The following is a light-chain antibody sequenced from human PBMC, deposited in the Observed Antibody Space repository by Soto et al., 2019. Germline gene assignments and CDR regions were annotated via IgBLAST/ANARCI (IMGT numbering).Light chain of an antibody. Sequence: AIPLTQSPSSLSASVGDRVTITCRASQGISSALAWYQQKPGKAPKLLIYDASSLESGVPSRFSGSGSGTEFTHTISSLQPEDFATYYCHHFNSYPAFGQGTRLEIK. J-gene: IGKJ5*01. V-gene: IGKV1-13*02. CDR1: QGISSA. CDR3: HHFNSYPA. CDR2: DAS.